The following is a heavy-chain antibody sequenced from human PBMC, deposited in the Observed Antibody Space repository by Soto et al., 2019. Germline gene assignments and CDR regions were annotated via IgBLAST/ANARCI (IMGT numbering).Heavy chain of an antibody. CDR3: ARDHRGYYGSGSYLSNWFDP. CDR2: ISSSSSYI. D-gene: IGHD3-10*01. CDR1: GFTFSSYS. J-gene: IGHJ5*02. Sequence: GGSLRLSCAASGFTFSSYSMNWVRQAPGKGLEWVSSISSSSSYIYYADSVKGRFTISRDNAKNSLYLQMNSLRAEDTAVYYCARDHRGYYGSGSYLSNWFDPWGQGTLVTVSS. V-gene: IGHV3-21*01.